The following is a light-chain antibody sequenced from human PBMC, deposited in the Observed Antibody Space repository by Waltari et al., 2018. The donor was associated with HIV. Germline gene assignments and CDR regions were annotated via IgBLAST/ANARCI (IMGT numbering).Light chain of an antibody. CDR1: SSNIGNNF. Sequence: QSVLTQPPSVSAAPGQKVTIPCSASSSNIGNNFVSWSKQLPGAAPEPLIYDNNKRPSGLPDRFSGSKSGTSATLGITGLQTGDEADYYCGTWDSSLSGVVFGGGTKLTVL. V-gene: IGLV1-51*01. J-gene: IGLJ2*01. CDR3: GTWDSSLSGVV. CDR2: DNN.